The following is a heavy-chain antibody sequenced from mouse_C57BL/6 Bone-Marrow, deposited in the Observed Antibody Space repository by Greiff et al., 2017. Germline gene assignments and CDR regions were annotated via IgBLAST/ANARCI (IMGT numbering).Heavy chain of an antibody. J-gene: IGHJ2*01. V-gene: IGHV1-5*01. CDR1: GYPFTSYW. CDR3: TRGRGYYFDY. Sequence: EVQLQQSGTVLARPGASVKMSCKTSGYPFTSYWLHWVKRRPGQGRDWIGAIYPGNSDTSYNQKFKGKAKLTAVTSASNAYMELSGLTKEDAAVYYCTRGRGYYFDYWGQGTTLTVSS. CDR2: IYPGNSDT.